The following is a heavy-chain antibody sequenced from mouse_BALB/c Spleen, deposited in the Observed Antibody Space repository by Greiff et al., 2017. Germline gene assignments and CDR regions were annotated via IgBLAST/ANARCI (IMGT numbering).Heavy chain of an antibody. J-gene: IGHJ4*01. CDR3: ASGGYSDAMDY. Sequence: VQLQQSGAELVKPGASVKLSCTASGFNIKDTYMHWVKQRPEQGLEWIGRIDPANGNTKYDPKFQGKATITADTSSNTAYLQLSSLTSEDTAVYYCASGGYSDAMDYWGQGTSVTVSS. V-gene: IGHV14-3*02. D-gene: IGHD2-3*01. CDR1: GFNIKDTY. CDR2: IDPANGNT.